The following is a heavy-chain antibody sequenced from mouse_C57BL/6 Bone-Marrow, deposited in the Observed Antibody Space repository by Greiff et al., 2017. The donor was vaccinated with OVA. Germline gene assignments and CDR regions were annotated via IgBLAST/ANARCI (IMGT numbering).Heavy chain of an antibody. CDR3: ARGGFYYSNYVGWYFDV. CDR1: GYTFTSYW. CDR2: IHPNSGST. D-gene: IGHD2-5*01. Sequence: QVHLKQPGAELVKPGASVKLSCKTSGYTFTSYWMHWVKQRPGQGLEWIGMIHPNSGSTNYNEKFKSKATLTVDKSSSTAYMQLSSLTSEDSPVYYCARGGFYYSNYVGWYFDVWGTGTTVTVSS. J-gene: IGHJ1*03. V-gene: IGHV1-64*01.